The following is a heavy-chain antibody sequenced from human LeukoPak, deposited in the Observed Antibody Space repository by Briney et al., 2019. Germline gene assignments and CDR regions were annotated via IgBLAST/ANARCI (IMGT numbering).Heavy chain of an antibody. V-gene: IGHV4-34*01. CDR3: ARVDWGYYFDY. Sequence: SETLSLTCAVYGGSFSGYYWSWIRQPPGKGLEWIGEIYHSGSTNYNPSLKSRVTISVDKSKNQFSLKLSSVTAADTAVYYCARVDWGYYFDYWGQGTLVTVSS. J-gene: IGHJ4*02. CDR1: GGSFSGYY. D-gene: IGHD3-16*01. CDR2: IYHSGST.